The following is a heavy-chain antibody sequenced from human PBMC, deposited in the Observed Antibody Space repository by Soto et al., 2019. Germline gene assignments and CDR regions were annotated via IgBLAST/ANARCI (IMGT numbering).Heavy chain of an antibody. CDR1: GYTFTSYG. D-gene: IGHD3-10*01. CDR2: ISAYNGNT. V-gene: IGHV1-18*04. Sequence: ASVKVSCKASGYTFTSYGISWVRQAPGQGLEWMGWISAYNGNTNYAQKLQGRVTMTTDTSTSTAYMELRSLRSDDTAVYYCARDGIWFGELPHYYYGLDVWGQGTTVTVSS. CDR3: ARDGIWFGELPHYYYGLDV. J-gene: IGHJ6*02.